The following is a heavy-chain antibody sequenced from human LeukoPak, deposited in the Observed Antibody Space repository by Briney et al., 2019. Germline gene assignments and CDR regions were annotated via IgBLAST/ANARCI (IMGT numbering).Heavy chain of an antibody. CDR1: GGSFSGYY. Sequence: SETLSLTCAAYGGSFSGYYWSWIRQPPGKGLEWIGEINHSGSTNYNPSLKSRVTISVDTSKNQFSLKLSSVTAADTAVYYCARGRGYVLRFLEWLFWGRGTLVTVSS. CDR2: INHSGST. D-gene: IGHD3-3*01. CDR3: ARGRGYVLRFLEWLF. V-gene: IGHV4-34*01. J-gene: IGHJ4*02.